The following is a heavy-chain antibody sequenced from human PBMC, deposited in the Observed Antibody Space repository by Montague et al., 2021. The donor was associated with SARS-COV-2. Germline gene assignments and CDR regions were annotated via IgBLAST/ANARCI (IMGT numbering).Heavy chain of an antibody. D-gene: IGHD4-23*01. V-gene: IGHV3-23*03. J-gene: IGHJ4*02. CDR3: AKVTIRPVGFDY. CDR1: GFTFSNYA. CDR2: IYSGDSST. Sequence: SLRLSCAASGFTFSNYAMSWVRQAPGKGLEWVSVIYSGDSSTYYADSVQGRFTISRDNSKNTLSLQMNSLRAEDTAVYYCAKVTIRPVGFDYWGQGTLVTVSS.